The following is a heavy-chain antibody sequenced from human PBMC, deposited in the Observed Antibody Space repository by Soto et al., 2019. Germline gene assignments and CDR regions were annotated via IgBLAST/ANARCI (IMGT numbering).Heavy chain of an antibody. V-gene: IGHV1-69*13. Sequence: GASVKVSCKASGGTFSSYAISWVRQAPGQGLEWMGGIIPIFGTANYARKFQGRVPITADESTSTAYMELSSLRSEDTAVYYCARAVVEDSSSLQNYYYYGMDVWGQGTTVTVSS. CDR1: GGTFSSYA. CDR3: ARAVVEDSSSLQNYYYYGMDV. D-gene: IGHD6-6*01. CDR2: IIPIFGTA. J-gene: IGHJ6*02.